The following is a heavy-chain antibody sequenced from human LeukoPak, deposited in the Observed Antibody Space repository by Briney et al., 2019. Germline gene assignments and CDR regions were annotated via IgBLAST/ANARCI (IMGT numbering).Heavy chain of an antibody. CDR1: GFPFSSYE. CDR3: AELGITMIGGV. J-gene: IGHJ6*04. Sequence: GGSLRLSCAASGFPFSSYEMNWVRQAPGKGLEWVSYISSSGSTIYYADSVKGRFTISRDNAKNSLYLQMNSLRAEDTAVYYCAELGITMIGGVWGKGTTVTVSS. CDR2: ISSSGSTI. D-gene: IGHD3-10*02. V-gene: IGHV3-48*03.